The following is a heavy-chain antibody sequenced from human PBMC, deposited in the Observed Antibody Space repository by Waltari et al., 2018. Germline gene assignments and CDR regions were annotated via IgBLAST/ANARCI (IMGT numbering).Heavy chain of an antibody. CDR3: ARDHRILYYYYMDV. CDR1: GGTFSSYA. Sequence: QVQLVQSGAAVKKPGSSVKVSCKASGGTFSSYAISWVRQAPGQGLEWMVGSIPIFGTANYAQKCQGRVTITADKSTSTAYMELRSLRSEDTAVYYCARDHRILYYYYMDVWGKGTTVTVAS. V-gene: IGHV1-69*14. J-gene: IGHJ6*03. D-gene: IGHD2-15*01. CDR2: SIPIFGTA.